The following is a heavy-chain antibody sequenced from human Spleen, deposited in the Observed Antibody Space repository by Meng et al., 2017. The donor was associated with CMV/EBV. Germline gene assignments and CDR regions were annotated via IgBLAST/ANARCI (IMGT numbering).Heavy chain of an antibody. CDR1: VFTFSSYS. CDR3: AREHCSSASCYFTDWFDP. V-gene: IGHV3-21*01. CDR2: ISSSSSYI. J-gene: IGHJ5*02. D-gene: IGHD2-2*01. Sequence: GESLKISCAASVFTFSSYSMNWVRQAPGKGLEWVSSISSSSSYIYYADSVKGRFTISRDNAKNSLYLQMNSLRAEDTAVYYCAREHCSSASCYFTDWFDPWGQGTLVTVSS.